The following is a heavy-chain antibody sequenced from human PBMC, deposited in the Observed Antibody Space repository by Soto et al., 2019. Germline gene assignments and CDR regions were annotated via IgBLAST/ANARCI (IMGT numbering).Heavy chain of an antibody. CDR1: GFTSDDYA. Sequence: GGSLRLSCVASGFTSDDYAMHWVRQVPGKGLEWVSGIYWYSNRVDYADSVKGRFTTSRDNAKNSLYLQMDYLRTEDTAFYYCVKDLQPGGEDYWGQGTLVTVSS. V-gene: IGHV3-9*02. CDR2: IYWYSNRV. J-gene: IGHJ4*02. D-gene: IGHD1-1*01. CDR3: VKDLQPGGEDY.